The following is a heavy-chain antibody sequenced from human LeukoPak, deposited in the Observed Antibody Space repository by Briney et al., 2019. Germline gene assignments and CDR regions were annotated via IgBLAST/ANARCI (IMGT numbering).Heavy chain of an antibody. CDR3: ARDRGNSDPGDWFDS. Sequence: GGPLRLSCAASGFTFSDYYMSWIRQAPGKGLEWVSYISGSGSTVYYAASVRGRFTISRDNAKNSLFLQMNSLRAEDTAVYYCARDRGNSDPGDWFDSWGQGTLVTVSS. CDR1: GFTFSDYY. D-gene: IGHD4-23*01. CDR2: ISGSGSTV. V-gene: IGHV3-11*01. J-gene: IGHJ5*01.